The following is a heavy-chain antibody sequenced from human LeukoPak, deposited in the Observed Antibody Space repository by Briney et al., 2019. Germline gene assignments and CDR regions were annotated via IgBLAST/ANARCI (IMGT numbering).Heavy chain of an antibody. V-gene: IGHV3-23*01. Sequence: GGSLRLSCAASGFTFDYYAMNWVRQAPGRGMEWVSTISGGGKSTYYGDSVKGRFTISRDNSKNTLHLQMNSLRVEDTAVYFCAKVKSPDYDILTGYDFWGQGTQVTVSS. D-gene: IGHD3-9*01. CDR3: AKVKSPDYDILTGYDF. CDR2: ISGGGKST. CDR1: GFTFDYYA. J-gene: IGHJ4*02.